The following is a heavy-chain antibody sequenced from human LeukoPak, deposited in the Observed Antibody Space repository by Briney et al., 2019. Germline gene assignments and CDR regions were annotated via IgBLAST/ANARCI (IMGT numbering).Heavy chain of an antibody. J-gene: IGHJ5*02. CDR1: GFTFSSNY. Sequence: GGSLRPSCAASGFTFSSNYMSWVRQAPGKGLEWVSVIYSGGSTYYADSVKGRFTISRDNSKNTLYLQMNSLRAEDTAVYYCARDRGYSGYQGQFDPWGQGTLVTVSS. CDR2: IYSGGST. V-gene: IGHV3-53*01. D-gene: IGHD5-12*01. CDR3: ARDRGYSGYQGQFDP.